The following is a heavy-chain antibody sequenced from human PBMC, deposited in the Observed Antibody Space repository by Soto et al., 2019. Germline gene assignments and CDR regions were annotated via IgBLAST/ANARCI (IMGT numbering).Heavy chain of an antibody. CDR3: ASDGPTVTTNYFDY. V-gene: IGHV3-30-3*01. CDR2: ISYDGSNK. Sequence: QVQLVESGGGVVQPGRSLRLSCAASGFTFSSYAMHWVRQAPGKGLEWVAVISYDGSNKYYADSVKGRFTISRDNSKNTLYLQRNSLRAEDTAVYYCASDGPTVTTNYFDYWGQGTLVTVSS. CDR1: GFTFSSYA. J-gene: IGHJ4*02. D-gene: IGHD4-17*01.